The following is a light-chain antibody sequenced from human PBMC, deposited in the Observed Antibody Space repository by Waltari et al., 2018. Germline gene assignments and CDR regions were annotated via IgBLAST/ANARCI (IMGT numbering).Light chain of an antibody. Sequence: SSELTQDPAVSVALGQTVRITCQGDSLRSYYAGWYQQKPGQAPVLVVYGNNNRPSGIPERFSGSSSGNTASLTITGAQVEDEADYYCDSWDSSGTHVLFGGGTRLTVL. V-gene: IGLV3-19*01. CDR2: GNN. CDR1: SLRSYY. J-gene: IGLJ2*01. CDR3: DSWDSSGTHVL.